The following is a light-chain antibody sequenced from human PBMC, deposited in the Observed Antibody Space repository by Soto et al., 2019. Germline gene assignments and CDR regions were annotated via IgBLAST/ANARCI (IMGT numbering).Light chain of an antibody. J-gene: IGKJ1*01. V-gene: IGKV3-15*01. CDR1: QSVSSK. CDR2: GAS. CDR3: QQYNNWPGT. Sequence: ILLTQSPCTLSVSPGERATLSCRASQSVSSKLAWYQQKPGQAPRLLFYGASTGATGIPARFSGSGSETEFTLSISSLQSEDFAVYYCQQYNNWPGTFGQGTKVDIK.